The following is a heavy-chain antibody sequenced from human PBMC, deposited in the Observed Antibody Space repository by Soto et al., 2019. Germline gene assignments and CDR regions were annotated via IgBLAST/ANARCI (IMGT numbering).Heavy chain of an antibody. CDR3: SYGDNSIFYC. J-gene: IGHJ4*02. D-gene: IGHD1-20*01. CDR2: ISYDGSNK. CDR1: GFTFSSYA. V-gene: IGHV3-30-3*01. Sequence: QVQLVESGGGVVQPGRSLRLSCAASGFTFSSYAMHWVRQAPGKGLGWVAVISYDGSNKYYADSVKGRFTISRDNSTHTLYLQMNSLRAEDTAVSCRSYGDNSIFYCCGQGTLVTVSS.